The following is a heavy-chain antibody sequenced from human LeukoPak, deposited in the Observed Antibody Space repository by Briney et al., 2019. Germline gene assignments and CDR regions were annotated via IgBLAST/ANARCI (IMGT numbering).Heavy chain of an antibody. Sequence: PGGSLRLSCAASGFTFSSYGMHWVGQAPGKGLEWVAVISYDGSNKYYADSVKGRFTISRDNSKNTLYLQMNSLRAEDTAVYYCAKAPYGSAYAFDIWGQGTMVTVSP. D-gene: IGHD3-10*01. CDR1: GFTFSSYG. V-gene: IGHV3-30*18. J-gene: IGHJ3*02. CDR3: AKAPYGSAYAFDI. CDR2: ISYDGSNK.